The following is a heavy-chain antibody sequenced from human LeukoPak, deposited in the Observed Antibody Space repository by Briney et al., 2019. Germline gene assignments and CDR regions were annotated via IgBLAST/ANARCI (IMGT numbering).Heavy chain of an antibody. V-gene: IGHV3-30*18. CDR2: ISYDGSNK. D-gene: IGHD3-16*02. J-gene: IGHJ4*02. Sequence: GGSLRLSCAASGFTLSSYWMHWVRQAPGKGLEWVAVISYDGSNKYYADSVKGRFTISRDNSKNTLYLQMNSLRAEDTAVYYCAKDSRIMITFGGVIAIDYWGQGTLVTVSS. CDR3: AKDSRIMITFGGVIAIDY. CDR1: GFTLSSYW.